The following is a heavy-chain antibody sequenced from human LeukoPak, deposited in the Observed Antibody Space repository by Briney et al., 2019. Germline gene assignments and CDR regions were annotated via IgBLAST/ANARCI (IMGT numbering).Heavy chain of an antibody. Sequence: SETLSLTCTVSGGSISSYYWSWIRQPPGKGLEWIGYIYYSGSTNYNPSLKSRVTISADASKNQVSLKMTSVTAADTATYYCARGLIAAREYYFDYWGQGALVSVSS. CDR3: ARGLIAAREYYFDY. V-gene: IGHV4-59*01. J-gene: IGHJ4*02. CDR1: GGSISSYY. D-gene: IGHD6-6*01. CDR2: IYYSGST.